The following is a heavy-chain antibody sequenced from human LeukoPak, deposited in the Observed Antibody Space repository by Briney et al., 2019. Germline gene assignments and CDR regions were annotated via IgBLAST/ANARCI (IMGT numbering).Heavy chain of an antibody. V-gene: IGHV3-73*01. Sequence: GGSLKLSCAASGFTFSGSAMHWVRQASGKGLEWVGRIRSKANSYATAYAASVKGRFTISRDDSKNTAYLRMNSLKTEDTAVYYCTRLTCSGGSCYSNWGQGTLVTVSS. CDR3: TRLTCSGGSCYSN. CDR2: IRSKANSYAT. D-gene: IGHD2-15*01. J-gene: IGHJ4*02. CDR1: GFTFSGSA.